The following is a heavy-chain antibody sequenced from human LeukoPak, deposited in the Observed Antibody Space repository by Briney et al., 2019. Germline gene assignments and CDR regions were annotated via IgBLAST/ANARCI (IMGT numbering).Heavy chain of an antibody. V-gene: IGHV3-23*01. D-gene: IGHD6-13*01. CDR2: CFGSGVRA. Sequence: GGSQGLSCAASGFTISSYATYGVRHARGKGREWGSVCFGSGVRAHDADTVYGQFTLSRDNSHNTVSLHMNSLRAEDTAAYYCGKTTTGYSSSRNPAWPVDYWGQGTLVTVSS. J-gene: IGHJ4*02. CDR3: GKTTTGYSSSRNPAWPVDY. CDR1: GFTISSYA.